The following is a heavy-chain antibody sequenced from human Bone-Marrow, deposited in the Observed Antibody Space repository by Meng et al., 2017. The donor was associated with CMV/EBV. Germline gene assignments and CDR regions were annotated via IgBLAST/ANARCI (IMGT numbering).Heavy chain of an antibody. CDR2: IYYSGST. CDR1: GGSISSVGDY. Sequence: TCTVSGGSISSVGDYWSWIRQHPGKGLEWIGYIYYSGSTYYTPSLKSRVTISVDTSKNQFSLKLSSVTAADTAVYYCARAAGGGRDYWGQGTLVTVSS. D-gene: IGHD3-10*01. J-gene: IGHJ4*02. V-gene: IGHV4-31*03. CDR3: ARAAGGGRDY.